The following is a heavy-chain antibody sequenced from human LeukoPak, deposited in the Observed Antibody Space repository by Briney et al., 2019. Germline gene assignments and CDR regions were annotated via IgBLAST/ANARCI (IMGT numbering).Heavy chain of an antibody. CDR1: GYTFTGYY. D-gene: IGHD2/OR15-2a*01. CDR3: ARAGSTPYFDY. V-gene: IGHV1-2*02. CDR2: INPNTGGT. J-gene: IGHJ4*02. Sequence: GASVKVSCKASGYTFTGYYIHWVRQAPGQGLEWMGWINPNTGGTNYAQNFPGRVTLTRDTSISTAYMELSGLRSDDTAVYYCARAGSTPYFDYWGQGTLVTVSS.